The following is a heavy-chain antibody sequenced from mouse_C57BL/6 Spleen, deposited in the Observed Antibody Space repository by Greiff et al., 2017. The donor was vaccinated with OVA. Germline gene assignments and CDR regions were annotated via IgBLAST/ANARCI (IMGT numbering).Heavy chain of an antibody. CDR1: GYTFTSYW. CDR3: AYYYGSSDWYFDV. Sequence: VKLMESGAELAKPGASVKLSCKASGYTFTSYWMHWVKQRPGQGLEWIGYINPSSGYTKYNQKFKDKATLTADKSSSTAYMQLSSLTYEDSAVYYCAYYYGSSDWYFDVWGTGTTVTVSS. V-gene: IGHV1-7*01. D-gene: IGHD1-1*01. J-gene: IGHJ1*03. CDR2: INPSSGYT.